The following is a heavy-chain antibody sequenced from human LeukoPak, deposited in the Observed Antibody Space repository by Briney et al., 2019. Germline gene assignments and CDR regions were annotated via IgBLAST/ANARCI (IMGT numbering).Heavy chain of an antibody. CDR1: GGSISSYY. CDR3: ARRGRVAARRSSGFDP. CDR2: IYYSGST. V-gene: IGHV4-59*12. D-gene: IGHD6-6*01. J-gene: IGHJ5*02. Sequence: KPSETLSLTCTVSGGSISSYYRSWIRQPPGKGLEWIGYIYYSGSTNYNPSLKSRVTISVDTSKNQFSLKPSSVTAADTAVYYCARRGRVAARRSSGFDPWGQGTLVTVSS.